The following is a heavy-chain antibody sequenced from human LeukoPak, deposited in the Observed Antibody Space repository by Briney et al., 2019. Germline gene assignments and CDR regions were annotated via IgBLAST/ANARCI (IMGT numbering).Heavy chain of an antibody. Sequence: GESLRISCKGSGYSFTSYWIGWVRQMPGKGPEWMGIIYPGDSDTRYSPSFQGQVTISADKSISTAYLQWSSLRASDTAMYYCARLAAGDRSYYFDYWGQGTLVTVSS. D-gene: IGHD7-27*01. CDR1: GYSFTSYW. CDR2: IYPGDSDT. CDR3: ARLAAGDRSYYFDY. J-gene: IGHJ4*02. V-gene: IGHV5-51*01.